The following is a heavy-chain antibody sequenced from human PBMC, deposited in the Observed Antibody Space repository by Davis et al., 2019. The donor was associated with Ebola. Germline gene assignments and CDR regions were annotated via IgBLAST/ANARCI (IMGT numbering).Heavy chain of an antibody. V-gene: IGHV1-3*01. D-gene: IGHD1-26*01. Sequence: ASVKVSCKASGYTFTSYAMHWVRQAPGQRLEWMGWINAGNGNTKYSQKFQGRVTITRDTSASTAYMELRSLRSDDTAVYYCARDDGGSYWRGFDYWGQGTLVTVSS. CDR2: INAGNGNT. CDR1: GYTFTSYA. J-gene: IGHJ4*02. CDR3: ARDDGGSYWRGFDY.